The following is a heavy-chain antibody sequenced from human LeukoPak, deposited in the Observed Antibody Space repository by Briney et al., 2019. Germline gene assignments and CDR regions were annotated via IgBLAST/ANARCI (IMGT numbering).Heavy chain of an antibody. J-gene: IGHJ4*02. Sequence: GGSLRLSCAASGFTFSSYAMSWVRQAPGKGLEWVSAISGSGGSTYYADSVKGRFTISRDNSKNTLYLQMNSLRAEDAAVYYCTKNIVVVPAASFDYWGQGTLVTVSS. V-gene: IGHV3-23*01. CDR2: ISGSGGST. D-gene: IGHD2-2*01. CDR1: GFTFSSYA. CDR3: TKNIVVVPAASFDY.